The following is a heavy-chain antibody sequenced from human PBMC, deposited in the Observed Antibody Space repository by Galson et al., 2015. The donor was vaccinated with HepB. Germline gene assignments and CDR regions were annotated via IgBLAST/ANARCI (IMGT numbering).Heavy chain of an antibody. Sequence: PALVKPTQTLTLTCTVSGFSLSNTRLGVSWIRQPPGKALEWLAHIFSNDEKAYSTSLKNRLTLSKDISKSQVVLTMTNMDPVDAGTCYCARIPTYSSSWYSWIDPWGQGTLVTVSS. CDR2: IFSNDEK. CDR3: ARIPTYSSSWYSWIDP. CDR1: GFSLSNTRLG. J-gene: IGHJ5*02. V-gene: IGHV2-26*01. D-gene: IGHD6-13*01.